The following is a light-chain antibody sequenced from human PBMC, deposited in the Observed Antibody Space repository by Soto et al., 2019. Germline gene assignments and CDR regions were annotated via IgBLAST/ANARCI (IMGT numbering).Light chain of an antibody. J-gene: IGKJ1*01. CDR3: QQYSSYST. CDR1: QSISRW. Sequence: IHMTESPGSRSASVGDRVPITCRASQSISRWMAWYQQKPGKAPQLLIHEASRLENGVPSRCSGSGSGTDFTLTISSLQPDDFAVYYCQQYSSYSTFGQGTKVDIK. V-gene: IGKV1-5*01. CDR2: EAS.